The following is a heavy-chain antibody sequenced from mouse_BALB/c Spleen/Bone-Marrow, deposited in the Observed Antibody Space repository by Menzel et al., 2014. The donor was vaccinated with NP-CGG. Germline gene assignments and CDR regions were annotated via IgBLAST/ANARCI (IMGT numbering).Heavy chain of an antibody. CDR1: GFTFSDYY. D-gene: IGHD2-14*01. J-gene: IGHJ3*01. V-gene: IGHV5-4*02. Sequence: EVNVVESGGGLVKPGGSLKLSCAASGFTFSDYYIYWVRQTPEKRLEWVATISDGGTYTYYPDTVKGRFTISRDNAKNNLYLQMNGLKSEDTAMYYCVRDGDYRYACFTYWGQGTLVTVSA. CDR2: ISDGGTYT. CDR3: VRDGDYRYACFTY.